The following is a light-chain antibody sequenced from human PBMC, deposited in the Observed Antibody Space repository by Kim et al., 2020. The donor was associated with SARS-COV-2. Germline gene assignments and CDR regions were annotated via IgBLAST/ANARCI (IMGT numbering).Light chain of an antibody. V-gene: IGKV3-20*01. J-gene: IGKJ5*01. Sequence: LSPGERATLSCRASQSISSKLAWYQQKPGQAPRLRIYGASSRASGIPDRFSGSGSGTDFILTISSLEPEDFAVYYCQRYGNSPVTFGQGTRLEIK. CDR2: GAS. CDR1: QSISSK. CDR3: QRYGNSPVT.